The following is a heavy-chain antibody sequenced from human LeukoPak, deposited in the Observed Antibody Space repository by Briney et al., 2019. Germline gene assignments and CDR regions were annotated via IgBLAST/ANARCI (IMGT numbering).Heavy chain of an antibody. D-gene: IGHD3/OR15-3a*01. Sequence: GASVKVSCKASGYTFTSYYMHWVRQAPGQGLEWIGIINPTGGSTDYAQKFQGRVTITRDTSTSTVYLELSSLRSEDTAVYYCARDWTSSLDYWGQGTLVTVSS. CDR1: GYTFTSYY. CDR2: INPTGGST. V-gene: IGHV1-46*01. J-gene: IGHJ4*02. CDR3: ARDWTSSLDY.